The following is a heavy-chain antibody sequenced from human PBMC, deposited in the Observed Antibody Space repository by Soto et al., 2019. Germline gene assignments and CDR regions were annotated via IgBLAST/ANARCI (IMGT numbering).Heavy chain of an antibody. D-gene: IGHD2-15*01. CDR3: ARGRVVVVAATRAYYGMDV. Sequence: QVQLVQSGAEVKKPGSSVKLSCKASGGTFSSYAISWVRQAPGQGLEWVGGIIPIFGTANYAQKFQGRVTITEDESTSKAYMELSSLRSEDTAVYYCARGRVVVVAATRAYYGMDVWGQGTTVTGSS. CDR2: IIPIFGTA. V-gene: IGHV1-69*01. J-gene: IGHJ6*02. CDR1: GGTFSSYA.